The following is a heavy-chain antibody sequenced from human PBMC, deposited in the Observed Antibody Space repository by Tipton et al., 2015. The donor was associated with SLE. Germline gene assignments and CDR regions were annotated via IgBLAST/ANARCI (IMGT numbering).Heavy chain of an antibody. Sequence: TLSLTCTVSGGSISSYYWSWIRQPPGKGLEWIGYIYTSGSTNYNPSLRSRVIISVDTSRNQFSLKLTSVTATDTAVYYCARGLAARKFDYWGQGTLVTVSS. J-gene: IGHJ4*02. CDR2: IYTSGST. D-gene: IGHD6-6*01. CDR1: GGSISSYY. V-gene: IGHV4-59*01. CDR3: ARGLAARKFDY.